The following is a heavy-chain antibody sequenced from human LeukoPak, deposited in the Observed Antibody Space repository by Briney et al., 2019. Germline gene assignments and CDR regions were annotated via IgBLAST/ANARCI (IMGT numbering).Heavy chain of an antibody. J-gene: IGHJ4*02. CDR3: VSHSDPLTGNSFDF. Sequence: PGGSLRLSCAASGFSVRNNYMTWVRQAPGKGLEWVSIIYDSGDSYYADSVKGRFTIARDNSKNTVSLQMNSLRVDDTAVYYCVSHSDPLTGNSFDFWGQGILVTVAS. CDR1: GFSVRNNY. D-gene: IGHD3-9*01. CDR2: IYDSGDS. V-gene: IGHV3-53*01.